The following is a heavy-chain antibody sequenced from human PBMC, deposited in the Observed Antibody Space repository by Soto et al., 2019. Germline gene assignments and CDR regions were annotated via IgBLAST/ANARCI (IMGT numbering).Heavy chain of an antibody. J-gene: IGHJ6*02. CDR1: GYTVTGNY. V-gene: IGHV1-2*02. CDR3: ARDPRPPSGWLGFWEYGMDV. CDR2: VNPDNGGT. Sequence: SVKVSCKASGYTVTGNYIHWVRQAPGQGLEWMGWVNPDNGGTTSAQKFQGRVTMTRDTSVTTAYMELSRLTSDDTAVYYCARDPRPPSGWLGFWEYGMDVWGQGTTVTVSS. D-gene: IGHD3-3*01.